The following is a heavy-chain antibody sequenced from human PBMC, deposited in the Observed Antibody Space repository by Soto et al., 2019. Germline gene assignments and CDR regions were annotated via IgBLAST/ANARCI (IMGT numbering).Heavy chain of an antibody. CDR1: GGSISSGDYY. D-gene: IGHD2-15*01. V-gene: IGHV4-30-4*01. Sequence: SETLSLTCTVSGGSISSGDYYWSWIRQPPGKGLEWIGYIYYSGSTYYNPSLKSRVTISVDTSKNQFSLKLSSVTAADTAVYYCAREGLGGYCSGGSCYWQLGYYYGMDVWGQGTTVTVSS. CDR3: AREGLGGYCSGGSCYWQLGYYYGMDV. CDR2: IYYSGST. J-gene: IGHJ6*02.